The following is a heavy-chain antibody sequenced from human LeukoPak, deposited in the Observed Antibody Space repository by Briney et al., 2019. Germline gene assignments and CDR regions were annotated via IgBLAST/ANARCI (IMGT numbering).Heavy chain of an antibody. CDR1: GGSISSYY. J-gene: IGHJ4*02. D-gene: IGHD6-13*01. V-gene: IGHV4-59*01. CDR3: ARDLRGAAAEFDY. Sequence: SETLSLTCTVSGGSISSYYWTWIRQPPGKGLEWIGYFYYSGSTNYNPSLKSRVTMSVDTSKNQFSLKLSSVTAADTAVYYCARDLRGAAAEFDYWGQGTLVTVSS. CDR2: FYYSGST.